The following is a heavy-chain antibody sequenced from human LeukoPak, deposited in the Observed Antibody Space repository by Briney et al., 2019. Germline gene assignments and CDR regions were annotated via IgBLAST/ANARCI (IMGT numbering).Heavy chain of an antibody. CDR1: GGTFSSYA. CDR3: ARSVYYDFWSGPDYYMDG. V-gene: IGHV1-69*05. D-gene: IGHD3-3*01. Sequence: ASVKVSCKASGGTFSSYAISWVRQAPGQGLEWMGGIIPIFGTANYAQKFQGRVTITTDESTSTAYMELSSLRSEDTAVYYCARSVYYDFWSGPDYYMDGWGKGTTVTVSS. CDR2: IIPIFGTA. J-gene: IGHJ6*03.